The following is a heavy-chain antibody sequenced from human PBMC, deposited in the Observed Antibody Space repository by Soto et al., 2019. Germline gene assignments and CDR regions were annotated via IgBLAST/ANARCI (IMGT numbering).Heavy chain of an antibody. J-gene: IGHJ5*02. Sequence: QVQLVQSGAEVKKPGSSMKVSCTASGGTFNSYDINWVRQAPGQGLEWMGGIIPIVETPKYAQKFQGRVTITADESTNTVYMELSSLRSEDTAMYYCARLSRPNYYDTSGFFKDNWCDPCGQGTLVTVSS. D-gene: IGHD3-22*01. CDR1: GGTFNSYD. CDR3: ARLSRPNYYDTSGFFKDNWCDP. V-gene: IGHV1-69*01. CDR2: IIPIVETP.